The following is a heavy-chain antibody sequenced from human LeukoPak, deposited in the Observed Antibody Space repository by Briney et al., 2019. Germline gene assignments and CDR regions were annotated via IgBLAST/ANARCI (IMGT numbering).Heavy chain of an antibody. CDR2: ITSRGTDT. J-gene: IGHJ6*02. V-gene: IGHV3-64*01. D-gene: IGHD4-17*01. Sequence: GGSLRLSCAASGFSFSSYAMHWVRQAPGKGLEYVSGITSRGTDTSYANSVKGRFTISRDNSKNTLYLQMGSLRVEDMAVYYCARGRGTTVTASMDVWGQGTTVTVSS. CDR3: ARGRGTTVTASMDV. CDR1: GFSFSSYA.